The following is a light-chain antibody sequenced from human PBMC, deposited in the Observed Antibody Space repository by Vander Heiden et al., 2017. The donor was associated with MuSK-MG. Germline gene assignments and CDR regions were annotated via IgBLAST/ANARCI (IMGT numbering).Light chain of an antibody. J-gene: IGLJ1*01. V-gene: IGLV3-21*02. Sequence: SYVLTQPPSVSVAPGQPARITCGGDNIRSKSVHWYQQKPGQAPGLVVYDNRDRPSGIPERFSGSNSGNTATLTISRVEAGDEADYYCQVWDSSSDPSYVFGTGTKVTVL. CDR3: QVWDSSSDPSYV. CDR1: NIRSKS. CDR2: DNR.